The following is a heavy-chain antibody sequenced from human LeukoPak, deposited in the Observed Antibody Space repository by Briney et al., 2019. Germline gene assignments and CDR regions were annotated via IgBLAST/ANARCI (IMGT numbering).Heavy chain of an antibody. D-gene: IGHD3-22*01. Sequence: GGSLRLSCAASGFTFSSYWMSWVRQAPGKGLEWVSSIGGSSSSLYYAESVKGRFTISRDNARNSLYLQMNSLRAEDTAVYYCARVDYYDSSGLLDAFDIWGQGTMVTVSS. V-gene: IGHV3-21*01. CDR3: ARVDYYDSSGLLDAFDI. J-gene: IGHJ3*02. CDR1: GFTFSSYW. CDR2: IGGSSSSL.